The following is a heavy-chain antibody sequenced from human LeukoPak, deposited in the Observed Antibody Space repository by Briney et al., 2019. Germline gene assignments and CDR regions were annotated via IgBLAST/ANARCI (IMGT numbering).Heavy chain of an antibody. Sequence: GGSLRLSCAASGFTFSDYYMSWLRQAPGKGREWVSYISSSGSNIYYADSVKGRFTISRDNAKNSLYLKMNSLRAEDTAVYYCARVPVAYYDSSGYYYREYYFDYWGQGTLVTVSS. CDR1: GFTFSDYY. J-gene: IGHJ4*02. CDR3: ARVPVAYYDSSGYYYREYYFDY. D-gene: IGHD3-22*01. CDR2: ISSSGSNI. V-gene: IGHV3-11*01.